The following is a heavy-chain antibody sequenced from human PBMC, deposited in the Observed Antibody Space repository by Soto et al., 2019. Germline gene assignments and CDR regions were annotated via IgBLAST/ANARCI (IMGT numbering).Heavy chain of an antibody. CDR2: ISYDGSNK. CDR1: GFTFSSYA. CDR3: ARDRRRGYYYYYGMDV. V-gene: IGHV3-30-3*01. Sequence: GGSLRLSCAASGFTFSSYAMHWVRQAPGKGLEWVAVISYDGSNKYYADSVKGRFTISRDNSKNTLYLQMNSLRAEDTAVYYCARDRRRGYYYYYGMDVWGQGTTVTVPS. J-gene: IGHJ6*02. D-gene: IGHD5-12*01.